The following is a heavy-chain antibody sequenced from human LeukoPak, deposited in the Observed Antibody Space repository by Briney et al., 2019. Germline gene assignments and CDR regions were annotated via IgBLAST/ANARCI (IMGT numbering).Heavy chain of an antibody. D-gene: IGHD4/OR15-4a*01. CDR3: ARGPHDYGTDTKIDY. V-gene: IGHV3-21*01. J-gene: IGHJ4*02. CDR2: ISSSSSYI. CDR1: GFTFSSYS. Sequence: GGSLRLSCAASGFTFSSYSMNWVRQAPGKGLEWVSSISSSSSYIYYADSVKGRFTISSDNAKNSLYLQMNSLRAEDTAVYYCARGPHDYGTDTKIDYWGQGTLVTVSS.